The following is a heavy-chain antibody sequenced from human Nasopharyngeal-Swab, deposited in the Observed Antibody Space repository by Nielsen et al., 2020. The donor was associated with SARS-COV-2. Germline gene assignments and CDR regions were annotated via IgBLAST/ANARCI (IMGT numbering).Heavy chain of an antibody. J-gene: IGHJ4*02. Sequence: SQTLSLTCTVSGDSIAYSTFYWGWIRQPPLQGLEWFGNIYYNGNTYQNPSLKSRLTITVDKSKNQFSLQLSSVTAADTAVYYCVRSSSWYYFDYWAQGTQVTVSS. CDR1: GDSIAYSTFY. CDR2: IYYNGNT. CDR3: VRSSSWYYFDY. D-gene: IGHD6-13*01. V-gene: IGHV4-39*01.